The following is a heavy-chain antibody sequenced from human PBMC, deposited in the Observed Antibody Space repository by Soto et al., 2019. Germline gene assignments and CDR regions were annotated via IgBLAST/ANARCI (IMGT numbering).Heavy chain of an antibody. CDR2: INHRGSS. D-gene: IGHD1-7*01. Sequence: PSETLSLTCAVNGGSLSGYYWSWIRQSPGKGLEWIGEINHRGSSDYNPSLKSRVTISIDASKNHVTLELTSVTAPDTAGYYCARSDNRNSLYGVDVWGQGTAVTVSS. CDR1: GGSLSGYY. CDR3: ARSDNRNSLYGVDV. V-gene: IGHV4-34*01. J-gene: IGHJ6*02.